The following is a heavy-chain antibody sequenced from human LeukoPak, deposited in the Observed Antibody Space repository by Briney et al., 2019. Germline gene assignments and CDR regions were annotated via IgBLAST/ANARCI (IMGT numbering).Heavy chain of an antibody. D-gene: IGHD5-24*01. V-gene: IGHV1-2*02. CDR2: INPNSGGT. Sequence: ASVKVSCKASGYTFTAYYMHWVRQAPGQGLEWMGWINPNSGGTNYAQKFQGRVTMTRDTSISTAYMELSRLRSDDTAVYYCARPFLVEMATIVDAFDIWGQGTMVTVSS. CDR1: GYTFTAYY. J-gene: IGHJ3*02. CDR3: ARPFLVEMATIVDAFDI.